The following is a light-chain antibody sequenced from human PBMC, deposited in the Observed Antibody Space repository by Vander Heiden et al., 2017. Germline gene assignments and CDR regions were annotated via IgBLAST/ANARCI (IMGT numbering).Light chain of an antibody. V-gene: IGLV3-1*01. J-gene: IGLJ2*01. Sequence: YALPQPPSVSVSPGQPASITCSGHTLGDKYACFYQQQPGPSHVMVIYHARSRPSETPERVAGSNSGKTATLTNSGNQAMDEADYYCQAWDSSVVVGGGTKLTVL. CDR2: HAR. CDR1: TLGDKY. CDR3: QAWDSSVV.